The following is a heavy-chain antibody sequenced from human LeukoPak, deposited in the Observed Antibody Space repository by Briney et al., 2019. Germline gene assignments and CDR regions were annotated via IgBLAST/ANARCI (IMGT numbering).Heavy chain of an antibody. V-gene: IGHV4-59*08. CDR2: IYYSGST. Sequence: PSETLSLTCTVSGVSISSYYWSWIRQPPGKGLEWIGYIYYSGSTNYNPSLKSRVTISLDTSKNQFSLKVNSVTAADTALYYCARGDCSSTICYSPMDVWGKGTTVTVSS. J-gene: IGHJ6*03. D-gene: IGHD2-2*01. CDR3: ARGDCSSTICYSPMDV. CDR1: GVSISSYY.